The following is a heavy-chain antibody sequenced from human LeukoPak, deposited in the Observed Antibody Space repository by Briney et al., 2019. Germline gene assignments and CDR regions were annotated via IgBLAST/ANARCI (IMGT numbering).Heavy chain of an antibody. CDR1: GFTFSSYA. V-gene: IGHV3-23*01. Sequence: GGSLRLSCAASGFTFSSYAMSWVRQAPGKGLEWVSAISGSGGSTYYADSVKGRFTISRDNSKNTLYLQMNSLRAEDTAVYYCARDPPPYYYDSSGGYFDYWGQGTLVTVSS. J-gene: IGHJ4*02. D-gene: IGHD3-22*01. CDR3: ARDPPPYYYDSSGGYFDY. CDR2: ISGSGGST.